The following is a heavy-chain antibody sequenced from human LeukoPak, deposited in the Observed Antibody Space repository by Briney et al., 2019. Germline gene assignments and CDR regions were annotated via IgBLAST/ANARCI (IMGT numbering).Heavy chain of an antibody. CDR2: IRYDGSNK. V-gene: IGHV3-30*02. CDR3: TRVPVGANGY. CDR1: GFTFSSYG. Sequence: PGRSLRLSCAASGFTFSSYGMHWVRQAPGKGLEWVAFIRYDGSNKYYAESVKGRFTISRENYKNTLYLKMNSMRAEDTAVYSSTRVPVGANGYWGQGTLVTVSS. D-gene: IGHD1-26*01. J-gene: IGHJ4*02.